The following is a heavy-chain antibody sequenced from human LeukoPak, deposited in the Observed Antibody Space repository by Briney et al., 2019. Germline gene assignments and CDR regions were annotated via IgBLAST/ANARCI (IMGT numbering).Heavy chain of an antibody. J-gene: IGHJ4*02. D-gene: IGHD5-18*01. Sequence: PVGSLRLSCAVSGFTFSNYAMSWVRQAPGKGLEWVSGIRGSGGSTYYADSVKGRFTISRDNSKNTLYLQMNSLRAEDTAVYYCAKDGYSYGKGSFRYWGQGTLVTVSS. CDR2: IRGSGGST. CDR3: AKDGYSYGKGSFRY. V-gene: IGHV3-23*01. CDR1: GFTFSNYA.